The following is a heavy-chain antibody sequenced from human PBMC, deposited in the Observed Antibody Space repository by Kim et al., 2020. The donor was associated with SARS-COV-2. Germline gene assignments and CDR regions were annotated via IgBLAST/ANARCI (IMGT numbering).Heavy chain of an antibody. V-gene: IGHV4-39*01. CDR3: ASSYYYDSSGYSPFLFGVDY. J-gene: IGHJ4*02. CDR1: GGSISSSSYY. CDR2: IYYSGST. D-gene: IGHD3-22*01. Sequence: SETLSLTCTVSGGSISSSSYYWGWIRQPPGKGLEWIGSIYYSGSTYYNPSLKSRVTISVDTSKNQFSLKLSSVTAADTAVYYCASSYYYDSSGYSPFLFGVDYWGQGTLVTVSS.